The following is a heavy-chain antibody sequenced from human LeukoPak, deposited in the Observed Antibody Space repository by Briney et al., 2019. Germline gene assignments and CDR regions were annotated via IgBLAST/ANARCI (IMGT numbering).Heavy chain of an antibody. CDR2: IDTSEFYT. D-gene: IGHD3-10*01. V-gene: IGHV5-10-1*01. CDR1: GYSFTIYL. J-gene: IGHJ5*02. Sequence: GGSLRISCKGSGYSFTIYLISCGREMPGKGLGWGWRIDTSEFYTNDSTYFQDDVTITVEMSISTAYLQWNSLQESDTAMYYCARHEHYGSRRHNWFDPWGQGTLVTVSS. CDR3: ARHEHYGSRRHNWFDP.